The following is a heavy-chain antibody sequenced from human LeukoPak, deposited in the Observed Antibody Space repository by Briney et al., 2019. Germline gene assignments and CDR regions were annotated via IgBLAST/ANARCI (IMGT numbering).Heavy chain of an antibody. J-gene: IGHJ3*02. D-gene: IGHD2-2*01. CDR2: IYYSGST. Sequence: PSQTLSLTCTVSGGSLSSGGYSWSWIRQHPGKGLEWIGYIYYSGSTYYNPSLKSRVTISVDTSKNQFSLKLSSVTAADTAVYYCARVRCSSTSCYDAFDIWGQGTMVTVSS. V-gene: IGHV4-31*03. CDR1: GGSLSSGGYS. CDR3: ARVRCSSTSCYDAFDI.